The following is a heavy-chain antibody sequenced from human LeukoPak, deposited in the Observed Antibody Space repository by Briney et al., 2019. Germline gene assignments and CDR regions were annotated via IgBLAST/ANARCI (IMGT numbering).Heavy chain of an antibody. Sequence: ASVKVSCKASGYTFTSYGITWVRQAPGQGLKWMGWISPYNGNTKYAEKLQGRVTLTTDSSTSTVYMELASLTSDDTANYYCARDRAYNWNDFDAFNIWGQGTMVTVS. J-gene: IGHJ3*02. CDR2: ISPYNGNT. V-gene: IGHV1-18*01. CDR1: GYTFTSYG. D-gene: IGHD1-1*01. CDR3: ARDRAYNWNDFDAFNI.